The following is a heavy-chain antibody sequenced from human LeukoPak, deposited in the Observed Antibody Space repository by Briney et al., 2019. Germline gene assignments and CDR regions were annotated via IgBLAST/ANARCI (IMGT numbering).Heavy chain of an antibody. CDR1: GFTFSSYA. CDR3: ARRMVVAAHEYNFDY. V-gene: IGHV3-23*01. Sequence: GGSLRLSCAASGFTFSSYAMSWVRQAPGKGLEWVSAISGSGGSTYYADSVKGRFTISRDNSKNTLYLQMNSLRAEDTAVYYCARRMVVAAHEYNFDYWGQGTLVTVSS. CDR2: ISGSGGST. D-gene: IGHD2-15*01. J-gene: IGHJ4*02.